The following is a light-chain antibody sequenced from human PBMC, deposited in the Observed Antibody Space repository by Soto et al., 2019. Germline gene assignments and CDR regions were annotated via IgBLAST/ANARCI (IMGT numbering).Light chain of an antibody. Sequence: QSVLTQPASVSGSPGQSITISCTGTSSDVGGYNYVSWFQQHPDKVPKLMIYEVSNRPSGVSSRFSGSKSGNTASLTISGLQAEDEADYYCSSYTISRTYVFGTGTKVTVL. CDR2: EVS. CDR3: SSYTISRTYV. CDR1: SSDVGGYNY. V-gene: IGLV2-14*01. J-gene: IGLJ1*01.